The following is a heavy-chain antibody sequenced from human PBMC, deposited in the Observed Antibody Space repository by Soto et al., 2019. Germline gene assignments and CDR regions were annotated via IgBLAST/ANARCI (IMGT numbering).Heavy chain of an antibody. CDR2: INHSGST. CDR1: GGSFSGYY. J-gene: IGHJ4*02. Sequence: SETLSLTCAVYGGSFSGYYWSWIRQPPGKGLEWIGEINHSGSTNYNPSLKSRVTISVDTSKNQFSLKLSSVTAADTAVYYCARREYCGGDCYFDYGGQGTLVTVSS. V-gene: IGHV4-34*01. CDR3: ARREYCGGDCYFDY. D-gene: IGHD2-21*02.